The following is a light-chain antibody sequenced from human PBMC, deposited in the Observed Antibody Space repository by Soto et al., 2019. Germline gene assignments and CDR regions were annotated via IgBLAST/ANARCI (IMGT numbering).Light chain of an antibody. CDR3: QQRSNWPPT. CDR1: QSLRSTS. J-gene: IGKJ1*01. CDR2: DAS. Sequence: EIVLTQSPRTLSLSPGERSTLSCRASQSLRSTSLAWYQQNPGQAPRLLIFDASNRATGIPARFSGSGSGTGFTLTISSLEPEDFAVYYCQQRSNWPPTFGQGTKVDIK. V-gene: IGKV3-11*01.